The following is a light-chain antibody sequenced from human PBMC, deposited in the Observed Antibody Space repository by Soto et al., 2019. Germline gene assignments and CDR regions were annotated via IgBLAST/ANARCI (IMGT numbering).Light chain of an antibody. J-gene: IGLJ1*01. V-gene: IGLV1-47*01. CDR2: RNN. CDR1: SSNIGSNY. CDR3: AAWDDSLSGYV. Sequence: QSVLTQPPSASGTPGQRVTTSCSGSSSNIGSNYAYWYQQLPGTAPSLLIYRNNQRPSGVPDRFSGSKSGTSASLAISGLRSEDEADYYCAAWDDSLSGYVFGTGTKAPS.